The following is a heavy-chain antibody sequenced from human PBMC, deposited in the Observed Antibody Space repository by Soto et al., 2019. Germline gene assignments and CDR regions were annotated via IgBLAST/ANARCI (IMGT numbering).Heavy chain of an antibody. Sequence: GSLRLSCAASGFTFSSYSMNWVRQAPGKGLEWVSSISSSSSYIYYADSVKGRFTISRDNAKNSLYLQMNSLRAEDTAVYYCAGTGPNILVVVAATTRGPKWLEPWGPGTLVNVS. CDR3: AGTGPNILVVVAATTRGPKWLEP. D-gene: IGHD2-15*01. CDR1: GFTFSSYS. V-gene: IGHV3-21*01. J-gene: IGHJ5*02. CDR2: ISSSSSYI.